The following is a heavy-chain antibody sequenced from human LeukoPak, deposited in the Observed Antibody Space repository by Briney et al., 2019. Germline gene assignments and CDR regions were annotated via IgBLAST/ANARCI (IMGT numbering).Heavy chain of an antibody. V-gene: IGHV4-34*01. CDR1: GGSFSGYY. J-gene: IGHJ4*02. CDR3: ARHPRYYDILTGYFSRPNYLDY. D-gene: IGHD3-9*01. CDR2: INHSGST. Sequence: SETLSLTCAVYGGSFSGYYLSWIRQPPGKGLAWIGEINHSGSTTYNPSLKSRVPISVDTYENQSSLKLSSVTAADTAVYYCARHPRYYDILTGYFSRPNYLDYWGQGTLLTVSS.